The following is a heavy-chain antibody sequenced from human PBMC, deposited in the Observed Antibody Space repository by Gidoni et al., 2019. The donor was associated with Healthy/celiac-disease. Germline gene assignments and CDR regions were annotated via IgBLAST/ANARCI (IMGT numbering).Heavy chain of an antibody. CDR1: GFTFSSYS. Sequence: EVQLVESGGGLVKPGGSLRPSCAASGFTFSSYSMNWVRQAPGKGLEWVSSISSSSSYIYYADSLKGRFTISRDNAKNSLYLQMNSVSAEDTAVYYCARDFRYCSSTSCYTGGYYYYGMDVWGQGTTVTVSS. V-gene: IGHV3-21*01. CDR2: ISSSSSYI. D-gene: IGHD2-2*02. J-gene: IGHJ6*02. CDR3: ARDFRYCSSTSCYTGGYYYYGMDV.